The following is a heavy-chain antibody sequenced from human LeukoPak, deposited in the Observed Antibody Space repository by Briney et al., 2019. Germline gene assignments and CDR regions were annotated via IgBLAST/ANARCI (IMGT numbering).Heavy chain of an antibody. D-gene: IGHD1-26*01. Sequence: GGSLRLSCAASGVTFSSYAMSWVRQAPGKGREWVSAISGSGTSTYYADSVKGRFTFSRDNSKNTLYLQMNSLRAEDTAVYYCAGGGQYGYWGQGTLVTVSS. CDR2: ISGSGTST. J-gene: IGHJ4*02. CDR3: AGGGQYGY. V-gene: IGHV3-23*01. CDR1: GVTFSSYA.